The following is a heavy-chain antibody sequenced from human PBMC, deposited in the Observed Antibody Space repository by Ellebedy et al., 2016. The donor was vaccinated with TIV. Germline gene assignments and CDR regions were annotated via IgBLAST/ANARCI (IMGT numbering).Heavy chain of an antibody. Sequence: ASVKVSXKASGYTFTGYYMHWVRQAPGQGLEWMGWINPNSGGTNYAQKFQGRVTMTRDTSISTAYMELSRLRSDDTAVYYCARVVAAAGTHYYYYYMDVWGKGTTVTVSS. CDR2: INPNSGGT. J-gene: IGHJ6*03. CDR1: GYTFTGYY. D-gene: IGHD6-13*01. CDR3: ARVVAAAGTHYYYYYMDV. V-gene: IGHV1-2*02.